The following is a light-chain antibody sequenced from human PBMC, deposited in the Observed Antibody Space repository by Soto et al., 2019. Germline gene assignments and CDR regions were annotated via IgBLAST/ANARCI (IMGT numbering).Light chain of an antibody. CDR2: DDS. CDR1: NIGSKS. V-gene: IGLV3-21*02. Sequence: SYELTQPPSVSVAPGQTARITCGGNNIGSKSVHWYQQKPCQAPVLVVYDDSDRPSGIPERFSGSNSGNTATLTISRVEAGDEADYYCQVWDSSSDHFVVFGGGTQLTVL. CDR3: QVWDSSSDHFVV. J-gene: IGLJ2*01.